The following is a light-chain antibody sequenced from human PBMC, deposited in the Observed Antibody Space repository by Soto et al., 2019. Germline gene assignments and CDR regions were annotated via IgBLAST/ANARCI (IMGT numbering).Light chain of an antibody. V-gene: IGKV3-20*01. CDR2: GAS. CDR1: QSVSSSY. CDR3: QQYGSSPLT. Sequence: EIVLTQSPGTLSLSPGERATLSWSSSQSVSSSYLAWYQQKPGQAPRLLIYGASSRATGIPDRFSGSGSGTDFTLTISRLEPEDFAVYYCQQYGSSPLTFGGGTKVDI. J-gene: IGKJ4*01.